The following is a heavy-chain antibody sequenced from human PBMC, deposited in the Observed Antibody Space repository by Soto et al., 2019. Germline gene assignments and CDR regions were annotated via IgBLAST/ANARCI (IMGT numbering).Heavy chain of an antibody. V-gene: IGHV4-30-4*01. CDR1: GDSINNDNYY. D-gene: IGHD2-15*01. CDR2: IYNSGST. CDR3: ARVVVVVVAATNHDAFDI. Sequence: SETLSLTCSVSGDSINNDNYYWSWIRQPPGKGLEWVGYIYNSGSTYSNPSLKSRVTISVDTSKNQFSLKLSSVTAADTAVYYCARVVVVVVAATNHDAFDIWGQGTMVTVSS. J-gene: IGHJ3*02.